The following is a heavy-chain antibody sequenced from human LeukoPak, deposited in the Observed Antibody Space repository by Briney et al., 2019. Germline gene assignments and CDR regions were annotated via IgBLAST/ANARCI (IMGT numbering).Heavy chain of an antibody. Sequence: ASVKVSCKASGYSFTGYYMHWVRQAPGQGLEWMGLINPNSGGTNYAQKFQGRVTMTRATSISTAYMELRRLSSDAKTGYYCAGVGLLFWRAHFDYWGQGTLVTVSS. CDR1: GYSFTGYY. J-gene: IGHJ4*02. V-gene: IGHV1-2*02. CDR3: AGVGLLFWRAHFDY. D-gene: IGHD2-2*01. CDR2: INPNSGGT.